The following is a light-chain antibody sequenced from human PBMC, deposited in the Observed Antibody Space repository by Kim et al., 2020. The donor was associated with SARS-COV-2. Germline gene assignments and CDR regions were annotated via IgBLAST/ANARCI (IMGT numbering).Light chain of an antibody. CDR2: DVS. CDR1: SSDVGGYNY. J-gene: IGLJ2*01. CDR3: CSYAGSYTFDVV. Sequence: QSALTQPRSVSGSPGQSVTISCTGTSSDVGGYNYVSWYQQHPGKAPKLMIYDVSKRPSGVPDRFSGSKSGNTASLTISGLQAEDEADYYCCSYAGSYTFDVVFSGGTQLTVL. V-gene: IGLV2-11*01.